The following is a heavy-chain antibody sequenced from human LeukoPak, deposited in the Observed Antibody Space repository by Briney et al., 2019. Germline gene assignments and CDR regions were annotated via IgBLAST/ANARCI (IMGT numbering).Heavy chain of an antibody. CDR3: TTGGGYLTDY. D-gene: IGHD3-16*01. Sequence: SETLSLTCTVSGGSITNYYWSCFRQPPGKGREWIGYIHHSGTTKYNPSLKGRVSISADTSRSQFSLKLTSVTAADAAVYYCTTGGGYLTDYWGQGTLVTVSS. V-gene: IGHV4-59*01. J-gene: IGHJ4*02. CDR1: GGSITNYY. CDR2: IHHSGTT.